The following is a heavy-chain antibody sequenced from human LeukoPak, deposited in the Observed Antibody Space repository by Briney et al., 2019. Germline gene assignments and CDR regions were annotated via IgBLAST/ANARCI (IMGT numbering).Heavy chain of an antibody. J-gene: IGHJ4*02. D-gene: IGHD3-10*01. CDR1: GGSISSGGYY. CDR3: GRRRSQYYGSGSPIGY. CDR2: IYYSGST. Sequence: PSETLSLTCTVSGGSISSGGYYWSWIRQHPGKGLEWIGYIYYSGSTYYNPSLKSRVTISVDTSKNQFSLKLSSVTVADTAVYYCGRRRSQYYGSGSPIGYWGQGTLVTVSS. V-gene: IGHV4-31*03.